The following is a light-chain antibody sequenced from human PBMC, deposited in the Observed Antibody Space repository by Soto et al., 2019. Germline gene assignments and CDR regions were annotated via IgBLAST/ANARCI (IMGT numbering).Light chain of an antibody. Sequence: EIVMTQSPATLSVSPVERATLSCRASQSVSSNLAWYQQKPGQAPRLLIYGASSRATGIPDRFRGSGSGTDFTLTISRLEPEDFAVYSCQQYDNSPWTFGQGTKVDIK. CDR1: QSVSSN. J-gene: IGKJ1*01. CDR2: GAS. CDR3: QQYDNSPWT. V-gene: IGKV3-20*01.